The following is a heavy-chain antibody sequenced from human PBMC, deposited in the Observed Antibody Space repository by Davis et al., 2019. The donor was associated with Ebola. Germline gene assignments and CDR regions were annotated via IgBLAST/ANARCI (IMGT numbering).Heavy chain of an antibody. CDR1: GYTFTSYY. CDR2: INPSGGST. J-gene: IGHJ3*02. CDR3: ARDILLWFGELLLGEDAFDI. D-gene: IGHD3-10*01. Sequence: ASVKVSCKASGYTFTSYYMHWVRQAPGQGLEWMGIINPSGGSTSYAQKFQGRVTMTRDTSTSTAYMELRSLRSDDTAVYYCARDILLWFGELLLGEDAFDIWGQGTMVTVSS. V-gene: IGHV1-46*01.